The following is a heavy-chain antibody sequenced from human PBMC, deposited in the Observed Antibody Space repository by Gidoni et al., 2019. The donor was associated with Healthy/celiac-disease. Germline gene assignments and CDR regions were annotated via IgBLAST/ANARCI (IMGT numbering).Heavy chain of an antibody. CDR3: ARDPDGGLGGLDY. J-gene: IGHJ4*02. Sequence: EVQLVESGGGLVQPGGSLRLSCAASGFNFSSYWRSWVRQAPGKGLELVANIKQDGSEKYYVDSVKGRFTISRDNAKNSLYLQMNSLRAEDTAVYYCARDPDGGLGGLDYWGQGTLVTVSS. V-gene: IGHV3-7*01. CDR2: IKQDGSEK. D-gene: IGHD3-10*01. CDR1: GFNFSSYW.